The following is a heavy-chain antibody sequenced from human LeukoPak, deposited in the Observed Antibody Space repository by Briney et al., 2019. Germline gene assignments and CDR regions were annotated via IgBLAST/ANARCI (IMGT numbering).Heavy chain of an antibody. CDR3: ARGPYIAVAVPGLGFDY. CDR2: INHSGST. D-gene: IGHD6-19*01. V-gene: IGHV4-34*01. CDR1: GGSFSGYY. J-gene: IGHJ4*02. Sequence: SETLSLTCAVYGGSFSGYYWSWIRQPPGKGLEGIGEINHSGSTNYNPSLKSRVTISVDTSKNQFSLKLSSVTAADTAVYYCARGPYIAVAVPGLGFDYWGQGTLVTVSS.